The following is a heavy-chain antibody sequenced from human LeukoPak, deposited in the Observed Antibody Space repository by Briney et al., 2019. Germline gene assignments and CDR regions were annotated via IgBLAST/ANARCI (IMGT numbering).Heavy chain of an antibody. V-gene: IGHV3-48*04. D-gene: IGHD3-22*01. CDR3: PRDDSPAPGRGYSSGIDV. J-gene: IGHJ6*02. Sequence: GGSLRLSCAASGFTFSSYSMNWVRQAPGKGLVWGWYVSSSSSTIHYANSVKGRITISRANAKHSLYLQMNSLTAEDTAVYYCPRDDSPAPGRGYSSGIDVCGQATTVTVSS. CDR2: VSSSSSTI. CDR1: GFTFSSYS.